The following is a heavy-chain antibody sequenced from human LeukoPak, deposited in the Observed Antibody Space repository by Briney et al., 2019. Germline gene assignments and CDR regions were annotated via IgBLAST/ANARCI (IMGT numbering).Heavy chain of an antibody. V-gene: IGHV3-23*01. CDR2: ISDSGGST. CDR3: AKLIGSSSDIG. D-gene: IGHD2-15*01. Sequence: GGSLRLSCAASGITFSSYAMSWVRQAPGKGLGWVSSISDSGGSTYYADSVKGRFTISRDNSKNTLYLQMHSLRAEDTAVYYCAKLIGSSSDIGWGQGTLVTVSS. CDR1: GITFSSYA. J-gene: IGHJ4*01.